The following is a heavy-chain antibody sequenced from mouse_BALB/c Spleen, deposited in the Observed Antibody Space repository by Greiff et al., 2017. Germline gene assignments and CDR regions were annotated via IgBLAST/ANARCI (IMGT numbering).Heavy chain of an antibody. CDR1: GYSITRDYA. Sequence: EVQLQQSGPGLVTPSQSLSLTCTVTGYSITRDYAWNWIRQFPGNKLAWMGSISYSGSTSYNPSLKSRISITRDTSKNQFFLQLNSVTTEDTATYYCARGITTVVENAMDYWGQGTSVTVSS. V-gene: IGHV3-2*02. J-gene: IGHJ4*01. CDR2: ISYSGST. D-gene: IGHD1-1*01. CDR3: ARGITTVVENAMDY.